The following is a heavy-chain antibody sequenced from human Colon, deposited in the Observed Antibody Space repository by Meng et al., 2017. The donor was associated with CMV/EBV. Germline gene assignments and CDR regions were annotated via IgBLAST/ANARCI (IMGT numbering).Heavy chain of an antibody. CDR3: ARGVSTMIVVTMND. CDR1: GFTFSSYS. CDR2: ISSSSYI. V-gene: IGHV3-21*01. Sequence: GGSLRLSCAASGFTFSSYSMNWVRQAPGKGLEWVSSISSSSYIYYADSVKGRFTISRDNAKNSLYLQMNSLRAEDTAVYYCARGVSTMIVVTMNDWGQGTLVTASS. J-gene: IGHJ4*02. D-gene: IGHD3-22*01.